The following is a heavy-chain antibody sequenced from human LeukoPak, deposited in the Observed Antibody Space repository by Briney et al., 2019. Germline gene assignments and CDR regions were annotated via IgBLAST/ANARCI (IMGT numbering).Heavy chain of an antibody. V-gene: IGHV1-2*02. CDR1: GYTFTGYY. D-gene: IGHD5-12*01. J-gene: IGHJ4*02. Sequence: ASVKVSCKASGYTFTGYYMHWVRQAPGQGLEWMGWINPNSGGTNYAQKFQGRVTMTRDTSISTAYMELSRLRSDDTAVYYCARVWKAYSGYDALDYWGQGTLVTVSS. CDR3: ARVWKAYSGYDALDY. CDR2: INPNSGGT.